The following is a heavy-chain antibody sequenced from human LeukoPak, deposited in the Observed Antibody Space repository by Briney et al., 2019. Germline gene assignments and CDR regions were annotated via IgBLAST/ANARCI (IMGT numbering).Heavy chain of an antibody. J-gene: IGHJ4*02. CDR2: IYYSGKT. CDR1: GGSISSGGYY. D-gene: IGHD4/OR15-4a*01. V-gene: IGHV4-39*07. Sequence: SETLSLTCTVSGGSISSGGYYWCWVRQPPGKGLEWIGSIYYSGKTYYNTSLKSRLIVSVDTSKNQFSLKLSSVTAADTAVYYCARLDVTRGLNYFDYWGQGTLVTVSS. CDR3: ARLDVTRGLNYFDY.